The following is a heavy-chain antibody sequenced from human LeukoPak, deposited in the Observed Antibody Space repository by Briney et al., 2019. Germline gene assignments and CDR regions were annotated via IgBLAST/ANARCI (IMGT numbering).Heavy chain of an antibody. CDR3: ARDSFLVAAAGTGNLDY. CDR1: GFTFSSYA. Sequence: GGSLRLSCAASGFTFSSYAVHWVRQAPGKGLEWVAVISYDGSNKYYADSVKGRFTISRDNSKNTLYLQMNSLRAEDTAVYYCARDSFLVAAAGTGNLDYWGQGTLVTVSS. V-gene: IGHV3-30-3*01. CDR2: ISYDGSNK. J-gene: IGHJ4*02. D-gene: IGHD6-13*01.